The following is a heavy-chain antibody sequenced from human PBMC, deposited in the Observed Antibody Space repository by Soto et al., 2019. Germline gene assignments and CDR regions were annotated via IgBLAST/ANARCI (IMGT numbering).Heavy chain of an antibody. Sequence: SGPTLVNPTETLTLTCTVSGFSLSSAGVVVSWIRQPPGKALEWLAHIFSTEEKSDRTSLKNRLTISKDTSRSQVVLTLTNLGPADTATYYCARAFTGYCSGGSCPWFDPWGPGTLVTVSS. CDR2: IFSTEEK. CDR1: GFSLSSAGVV. D-gene: IGHD2-15*01. V-gene: IGHV2-26*02. CDR3: ARAFTGYCSGGSCPWFDP. J-gene: IGHJ5*02.